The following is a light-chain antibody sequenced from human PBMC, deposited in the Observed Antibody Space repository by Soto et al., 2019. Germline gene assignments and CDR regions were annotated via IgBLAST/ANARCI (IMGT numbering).Light chain of an antibody. Sequence: EIVMTQSPATLSVSPGERATLSCRASQRVSNNLAWYQQRPGRSPRLLIYATSTRATGIPARFSGSGSGTEFTLPISCLQSEDSAVYYCQQYDNWPPPFGQGTRL. CDR1: QRVSNN. J-gene: IGKJ5*01. V-gene: IGKV3-15*01. CDR2: ATS. CDR3: QQYDNWPPP.